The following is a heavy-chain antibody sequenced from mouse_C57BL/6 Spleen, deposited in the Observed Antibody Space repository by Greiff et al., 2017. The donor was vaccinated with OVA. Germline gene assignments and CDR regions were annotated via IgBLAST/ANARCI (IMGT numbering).Heavy chain of an antibody. J-gene: IGHJ2*01. D-gene: IGHD1-1*01. V-gene: IGHV1-26*01. CDR1: GYTFTDYY. Sequence: EVQLQQSGPELVKPGASVKISCKASGYTFTDYYMNWVKQSHGKSLEWIGDINPNNGGTSYNQKFKGKATLTVDKSSSTAYMELRSLTSEDSAVYYCARREEFITTVVAPFDYWGQGTTLTVSS. CDR2: INPNNGGT. CDR3: ARREEFITTVVAPFDY.